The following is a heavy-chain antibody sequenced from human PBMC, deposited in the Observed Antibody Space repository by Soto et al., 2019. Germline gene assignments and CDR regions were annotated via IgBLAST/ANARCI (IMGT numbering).Heavy chain of an antibody. CDR2: IGHLETT. Sequence: PSETLSLTCIVSGVALTYGAYSWIWVRQSPEKGLQWLGYIGHLETTYYLPSCKSRLSVSRDRTRNQFSLSLSSMPAADKAVYYCGRGGGYDSFDFWGQGIQVTVSS. CDR1: GVALTYGAYS. CDR3: GRGGGYDSFDF. D-gene: IGHD2-15*01. V-gene: IGHV4-30-2*06. J-gene: IGHJ4*02.